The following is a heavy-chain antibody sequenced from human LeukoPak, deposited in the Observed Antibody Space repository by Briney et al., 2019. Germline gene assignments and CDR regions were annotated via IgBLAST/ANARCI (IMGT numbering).Heavy chain of an antibody. D-gene: IGHD5-24*01. CDR1: GGSISSSSYY. CDR3: ARQMLEMATTRQHFDY. Sequence: PSETLSLTYTVSGGSISSSSYYWGWIRQPPGKGLEWIGSIYYSGSTYYNPSLKSRVTISVDTSKNQFSLKLSSVTAADTAVYYCARQMLEMATTRQHFDYWGQGTLVTVSS. V-gene: IGHV4-39*01. J-gene: IGHJ4*02. CDR2: IYYSGST.